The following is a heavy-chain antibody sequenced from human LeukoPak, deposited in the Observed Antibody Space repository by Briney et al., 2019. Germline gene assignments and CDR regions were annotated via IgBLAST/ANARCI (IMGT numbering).Heavy chain of an antibody. J-gene: IGHJ4*02. D-gene: IGHD4-11*01. CDR2: ICYIGTT. V-gene: IGHV4-39*01. Sequence: PLSLTSTVSGGSITSITLYWGWIRQPPGKGLEWIGSICYIGTTYYNPSLKRHLTISVDMSTNQFSLTLSSVTAADTAVYYCARLGGYSNYEAGYWGQGTLVTVSS. CDR3: ARLGGYSNYEAGY. CDR1: GGSITSITLY.